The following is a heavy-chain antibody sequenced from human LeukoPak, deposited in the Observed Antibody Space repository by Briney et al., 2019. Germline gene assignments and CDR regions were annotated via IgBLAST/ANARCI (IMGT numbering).Heavy chain of an antibody. CDR1: GFAFSNFA. CDR2: VSYEGTIK. Sequence: GTLRLSCAASGFAFSNFAMHWVRQAPGKGLEWVAVVSYEGTIKYYSDSAKGRFTISRDNSNSLISLQMNNLTTEDTAVYYFAREKFDSWGQGTLVIVSP. CDR3: AREKFDS. V-gene: IGHV3-30*14. J-gene: IGHJ5*01.